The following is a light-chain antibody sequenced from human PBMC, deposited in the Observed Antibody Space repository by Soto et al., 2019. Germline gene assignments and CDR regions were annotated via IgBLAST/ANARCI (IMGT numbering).Light chain of an antibody. CDR3: LQDYNFPYT. CDR2: AAS. J-gene: IGKJ2*01. V-gene: IGKV1-6*01. CDR1: QDISND. Sequence: AIQMTQSPSSLSASVGDRVTITCRASQDISNDLAWYQQKPGKAPKLLIYAASSLQSGVPPRFSGSGSGTDFTLTISRLQPEDFAPYFCLQDYNFPYTFGQGTKLEIK.